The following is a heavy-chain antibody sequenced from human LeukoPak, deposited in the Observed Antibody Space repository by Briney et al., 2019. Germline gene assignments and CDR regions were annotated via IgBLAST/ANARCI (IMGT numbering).Heavy chain of an antibody. D-gene: IGHD2-2*02. CDR1: GGSFSGYY. V-gene: IGHV4-34*01. CDR3: ARGRVGYCSSTSCYNGRWAKANWLDP. CDR2: INHSGST. Sequence: SETLSLTCAVYGGSFSGYYWSWIRQPPGKGLEWIGEINHSGSTNYNPSLKSRVTISVDTSKNQFSLKLSSVTAADTAVYYCARGRVGYCSSTSCYNGRWAKANWLDPWGQGTLVTVSS. J-gene: IGHJ5*02.